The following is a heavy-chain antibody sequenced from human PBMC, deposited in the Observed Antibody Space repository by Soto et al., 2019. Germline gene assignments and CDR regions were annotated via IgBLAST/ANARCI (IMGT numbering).Heavy chain of an antibody. J-gene: IGHJ4*02. D-gene: IGHD3-10*01. V-gene: IGHV3-23*01. CDR2: IIASGGNT. CDR3: AKRVEGPGTYYKGPSDY. CDR1: GFTFSNYA. Sequence: EVHLLESGGGLVQPGGSLRVSCAASGFTFSNYAMSWVRQAPGKGLEWVSTIIASGGNTYYADSVKGRFTISRDNSKNTLYLQMNSLRVEDTAVYYCAKRVEGPGTYYKGPSDYWGLGTLVTVSS.